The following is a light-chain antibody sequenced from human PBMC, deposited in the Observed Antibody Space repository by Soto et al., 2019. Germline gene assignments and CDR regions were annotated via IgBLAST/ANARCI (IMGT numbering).Light chain of an antibody. CDR1: QSISSY. J-gene: IGKJ1*01. CDR2: DAS. CDR3: QQYNSYSWT. Sequence: DIQMSQSPFSLSASVGARVTITCRASQSISSYLNWYQQKPGKAPKLLIYDASSLESGVPSRFSGSGSGTEFTLTISSLQPDDFATYYCQQYNSYSWTFGQGNKVDIK. V-gene: IGKV1-5*01.